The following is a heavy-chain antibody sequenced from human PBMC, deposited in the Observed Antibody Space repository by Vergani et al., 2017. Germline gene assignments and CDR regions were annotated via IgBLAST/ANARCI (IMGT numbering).Heavy chain of an antibody. CDR3: ATRLGYCSSTSCWKDAFDI. J-gene: IGHJ3*02. CDR2: INGDGSST. CDR1: GFTFSSYW. Sequence: EVQLVESGGGLVQPGGSLRLSCAASGFTFSSYWMHWVRQAPGKGLVWVSRINGDGSSTTYADSVKGRFTISRDNAKNTLYLQMNSLRAEDTAVYYCATRLGYCSSTSCWKDAFDIWGQGTMVTVSS. V-gene: IGHV3-74*01. D-gene: IGHD2-2*01.